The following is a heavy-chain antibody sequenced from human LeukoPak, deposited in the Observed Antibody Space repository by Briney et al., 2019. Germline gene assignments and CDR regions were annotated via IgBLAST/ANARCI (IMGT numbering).Heavy chain of an antibody. V-gene: IGHV3-23*01. CDR3: AKDQSITMVRGVPSVFDP. CDR1: GFTFSSYA. Sequence: GGSQRLSCAASGFTFSSYAMSWVRQAPGKGLEWVSAISGSGGSTYYADSVKGRFTISRDNSKNTLYLQMNSLRAEDTAVYYCAKDQSITMVRGVPSVFDPWGQGTLVTVSS. D-gene: IGHD3-10*01. J-gene: IGHJ5*02. CDR2: ISGSGGST.